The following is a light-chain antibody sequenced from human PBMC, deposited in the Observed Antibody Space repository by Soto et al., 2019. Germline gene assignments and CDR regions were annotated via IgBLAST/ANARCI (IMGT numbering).Light chain of an antibody. V-gene: IGKV3-20*01. CDR3: QQYGSSPWT. CDR2: GAS. CDR1: QSVSSSY. Sequence: EIVLTQSPGTLSLSPGERATLSCRASQSVSSSYLAWYQQKPGQAPRPLIYGASSRAIGLPDRFSGSGSGTDFTLTISRLEPEDFAVYYCQQYGSSPWTFGQGTKV. J-gene: IGKJ1*01.